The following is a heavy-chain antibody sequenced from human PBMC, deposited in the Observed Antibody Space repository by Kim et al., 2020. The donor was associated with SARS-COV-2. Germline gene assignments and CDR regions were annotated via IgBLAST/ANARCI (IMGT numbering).Heavy chain of an antibody. Sequence: GGSTYYAAYVNGRFTLSRDTAKNTLYLQMNSLRVEDTAIYYCAKRNYFDYWGQGTLVTVSS. J-gene: IGHJ4*02. CDR3: AKRNYFDY. CDR2: GGST. V-gene: IGHV3-23*01.